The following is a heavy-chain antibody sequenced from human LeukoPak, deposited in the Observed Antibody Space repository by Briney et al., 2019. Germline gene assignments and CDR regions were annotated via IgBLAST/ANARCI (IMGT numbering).Heavy chain of an antibody. J-gene: IGHJ5*02. CDR2: IYTSGST. CDR3: ARDCSDVDIVATIRGGWFDP. V-gene: IGHV4-4*09. D-gene: IGHD5-12*01. CDR1: GGSISSYY. Sequence: PSETLSLTCTVSGGSISSYYWSWIRQPPGKGLEWIGYIYTSGSTNYNPSLKSRVTISVDTSKNQFSLKLSSVTAADTAVYYCARDCSDVDIVATIRGGWFDPWGQGTLVTVSS.